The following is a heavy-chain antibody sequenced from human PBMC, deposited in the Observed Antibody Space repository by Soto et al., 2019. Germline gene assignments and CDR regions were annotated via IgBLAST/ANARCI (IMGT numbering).Heavy chain of an antibody. CDR1: GFTFSSYG. CDR2: IWYDGSNK. CDR3: ARGNGLVRKYYMDV. V-gene: IGHV3-33*01. Sequence: PGGSLRLSCAASGFTFSSYGMHWVRQAPGKGLELVAVIWYDGSNKYYADSVKGRFTISRDNSKNTLYLQMNSLRAEDTAVYYCARGNGLVRKYYMDVWGKGTTVTVSS. D-gene: IGHD3-3*01. J-gene: IGHJ6*03.